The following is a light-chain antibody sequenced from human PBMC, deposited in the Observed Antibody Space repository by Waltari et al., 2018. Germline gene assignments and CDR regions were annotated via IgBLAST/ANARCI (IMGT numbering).Light chain of an antibody. J-gene: IGLJ3*02. V-gene: IGLV2-14*01. CDR2: DVS. CDR1: SSDVGGYNY. Sequence: QSALTQPASVSGSPGQSITISCTGTSSDVGGYNYVSWYQQHPGKVPKLLIFDVSNRPSGVSNRFSGSKSGNTASLTISGLQAEDESDHYCCSLTGRSTWLFGGGTKLTVL. CDR3: CSLTGRSTWL.